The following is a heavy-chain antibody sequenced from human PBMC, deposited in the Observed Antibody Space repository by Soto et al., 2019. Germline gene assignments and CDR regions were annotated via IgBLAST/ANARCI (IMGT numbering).Heavy chain of an antibody. CDR1: GYPVTAYY. Sequence: QLHLVQSGAVVKKPGASVTVSCSASGYPVTAYYMHWVRQAPGRGLEWMGGINPATGAAKYTQTFQGGITMTRDTSTSTVFMELCGLTSGDTAGFYCAKGGGVGVAGSAAFDMWGQGTLVTVSS. CDR3: AKGGGVGVAGSAAFDM. CDR2: INPATGAA. D-gene: IGHD3-3*01. J-gene: IGHJ3*02. V-gene: IGHV1-2*02.